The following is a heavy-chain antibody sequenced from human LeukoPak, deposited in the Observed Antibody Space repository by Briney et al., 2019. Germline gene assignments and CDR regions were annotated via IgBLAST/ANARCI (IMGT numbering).Heavy chain of an antibody. V-gene: IGHV1-8*02. Sequence: ASVKVSCKASGYTFTGYYMHWVRQATGQGLEWMGWMNPNSGNTGYAQKFQGRVTMTRNTSISTAYMELSSLRSEDTAVYYCARGGYYYDSSGPDAFDIWGQGTMVTVSS. CDR1: GYTFTGYY. J-gene: IGHJ3*02. CDR2: MNPNSGNT. CDR3: ARGGYYYDSSGPDAFDI. D-gene: IGHD3-22*01.